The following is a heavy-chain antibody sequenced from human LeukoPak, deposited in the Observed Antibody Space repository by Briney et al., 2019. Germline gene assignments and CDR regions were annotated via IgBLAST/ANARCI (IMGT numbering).Heavy chain of an antibody. CDR2: IDTKGTRT. D-gene: IGHD5-12*01. J-gene: IGHJ4*02. V-gene: IGHV3-23*01. CDR1: GFILSNSA. Sequence: GGSLRLSCAASGFILSNSAMTWVRQAPGKGLEWVSGIDTKGTRTYYADSVKGRFTISRDNSKNTLFLQMNSLRAEDTAVYYCVKEVVATIPPLWGQGTLVTVSS. CDR3: VKEVVATIPPL.